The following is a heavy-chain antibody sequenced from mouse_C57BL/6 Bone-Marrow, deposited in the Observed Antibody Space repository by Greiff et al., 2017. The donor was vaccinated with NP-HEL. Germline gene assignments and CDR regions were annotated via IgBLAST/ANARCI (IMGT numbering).Heavy chain of an antibody. CDR1: GFTFSSYA. CDR3: AREEDYYGSSYYFDY. CDR2: ISDGGSYT. D-gene: IGHD1-1*01. V-gene: IGHV5-4*01. Sequence: EVQLVESGGGLVKPGGSLKLSCAAPGFTFSSYAMSWVRQTPEKRLEWVATISDGGSYTYYPDNVKGRFTISRDNAKNNLYLQMSHLKSEDTAMYYCAREEDYYGSSYYFDYWGQGTTLTVSS. J-gene: IGHJ2*01.